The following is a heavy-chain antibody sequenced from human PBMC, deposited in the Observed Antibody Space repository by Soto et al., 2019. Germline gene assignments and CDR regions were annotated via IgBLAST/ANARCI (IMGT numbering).Heavy chain of an antibody. V-gene: IGHV3-21*01. CDR2: ISSSSSYI. Sequence: PGGSLRLSCAASGFTFSSYSMNWVRQAPGKGLEWVSSISSSSSYIYYADSVKGRFTISRDNTKNSLYLQMNSLRAEDTAVYYCARDLLLWFGEFLYYYYGMDVWGQGTTVTVSS. CDR1: GFTFSSYS. D-gene: IGHD3-10*01. CDR3: ARDLLLWFGEFLYYYYGMDV. J-gene: IGHJ6*02.